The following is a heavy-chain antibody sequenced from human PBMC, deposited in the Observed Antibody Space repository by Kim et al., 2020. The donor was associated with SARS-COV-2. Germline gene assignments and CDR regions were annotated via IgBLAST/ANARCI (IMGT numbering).Heavy chain of an antibody. CDR1: GGSISSGGYY. V-gene: IGHV4-31*03. J-gene: IGHJ4*02. CDR3: ARLDYGSGSRFDY. D-gene: IGHD3-10*01. CDR2: IYYSGST. Sequence: SETLSLTCTVSGGSISSGGYYWSWIRQHPGKGLEWIGYIYYSGSTYYNPSLKSRVTISVDTSKNQFSLKLSSVTAADTAVYYCARLDYGSGSRFDYWGQGTLVTVSS.